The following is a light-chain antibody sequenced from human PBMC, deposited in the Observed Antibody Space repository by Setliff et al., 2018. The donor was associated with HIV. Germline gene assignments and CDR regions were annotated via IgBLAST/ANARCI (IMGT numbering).Light chain of an antibody. CDR2: STS. CDR3: LLYYGGAG. Sequence: QAVVTQEPSLTVSLGGTVTLTCASSTGAVTSGYYPNWFQLKPGHAPRALIYSTSNKRSWTPARFSGSLLGGKAALTLSGVQPEDEAEYYCLLYYGGAGFGGGTKVTVL. J-gene: IGLJ2*01. CDR1: TGAVTSGYY. V-gene: IGLV7-43*01.